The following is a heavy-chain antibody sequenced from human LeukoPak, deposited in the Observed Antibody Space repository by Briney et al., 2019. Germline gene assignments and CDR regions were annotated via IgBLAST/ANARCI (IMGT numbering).Heavy chain of an antibody. CDR1: GFTFSTYG. CDR2: IRYDGSNK. V-gene: IGHV3-30*02. CDR3: AKEGYSSGWYEDC. D-gene: IGHD6-19*01. Sequence: PGGPLRLSCAAAGFTFSTYGIHWVRQAPGMGLEWVAFIRYDGSNKYYADSVKGRFTISRDNFMNTVYLQMNSLRPEDTAVYYCAKEGYSSGWYEDCWGQGTLVTVSS. J-gene: IGHJ4*02.